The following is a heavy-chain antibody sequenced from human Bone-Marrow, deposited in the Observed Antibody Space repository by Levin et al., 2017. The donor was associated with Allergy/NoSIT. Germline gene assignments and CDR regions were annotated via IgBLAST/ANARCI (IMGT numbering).Heavy chain of an antibody. CDR3: TTAIRGDPPNY. Sequence: GGSLRLSCATSGFTFSDDYMDWVRQAPGKGLEWVARSRHKADSYTTEYAASVKGRFTISRDNAKNSLYLQMNSLRVDDTGLYYCTTAIRGDPPNYWGQGTLVTVSS. J-gene: IGHJ4*02. CDR2: SRHKADSYTT. V-gene: IGHV3-72*01. CDR1: GFTFSDDY. D-gene: IGHD2-21*02.